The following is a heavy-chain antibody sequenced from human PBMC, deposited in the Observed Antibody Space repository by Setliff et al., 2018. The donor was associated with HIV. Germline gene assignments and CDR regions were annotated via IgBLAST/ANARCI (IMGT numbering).Heavy chain of an antibody. V-gene: IGHV3-30-3*01. J-gene: IGHJ4*02. Sequence: GESLKISCAASGFSFGSFTMHWVRQAPGKGLECVSLISYDTSTQYYADSVKGRFTISRDNSRNTLYLLMSSLRIEDTAMYYCVRQRGDSRLDYWGQGTLVTAPQ. CDR3: VRQRGDSRLDY. CDR1: GFSFGSFT. D-gene: IGHD2-21*01. CDR2: ISYDTSTQ.